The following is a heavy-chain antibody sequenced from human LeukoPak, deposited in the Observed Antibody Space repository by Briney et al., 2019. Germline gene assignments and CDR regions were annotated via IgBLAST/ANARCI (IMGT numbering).Heavy chain of an antibody. D-gene: IGHD2-2*01. J-gene: IGHJ4*02. V-gene: IGHV3-21*01. CDR3: ARGRVPAAMRNSYYFDY. CDR1: GFTFSSYS. Sequence: PGGSLRLSCAASGFTFSSYSMNWVRQAPGKGLEWVSSISSSSSYIYYADSVKGRFTISRDSAKNSLYLQMNSLRAEDTAVYYCARGRVPAAMRNSYYFDYWGQGTLVTVSS. CDR2: ISSSSSYI.